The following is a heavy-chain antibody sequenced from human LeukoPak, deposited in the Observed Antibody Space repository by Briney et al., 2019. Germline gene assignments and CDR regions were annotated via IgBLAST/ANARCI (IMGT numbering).Heavy chain of an antibody. CDR2: IMPLFGTA. J-gene: IGHJ5*02. CDR1: GGTFNNSA. D-gene: IGHD4-17*01. V-gene: IGHV1-69*05. Sequence: GASVKVSCKTSGGTFNNSAISWVRQAPGQGLEWLGGIMPLFGTAGYAQKFQGRVTITKDESTGTVYLELTSLTSDDTAVYYCARDVHGDYRSGLFDPLGQGTLVSGSS. CDR3: ARDVHGDYRSGLFDP.